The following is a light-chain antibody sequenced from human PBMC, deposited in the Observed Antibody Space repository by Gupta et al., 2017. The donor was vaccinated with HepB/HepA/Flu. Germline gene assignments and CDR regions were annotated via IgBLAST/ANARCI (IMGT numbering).Light chain of an antibody. J-gene: IGKJ3*01. CDR3: MQALQTRT. V-gene: IGKV2-28*01. CDR1: QSLLHGNGHNY. Sequence: DIVMTQSPLSLSVTPGEPASIYCRSSQSLLHGNGHNYLDWYLQKPGQSPQLLIYLGSNRASGVPDRFSGSGSGTDFTLKISRVEAEDVGVYYCMQALQTRTFGPGTKVDIK. CDR2: LGS.